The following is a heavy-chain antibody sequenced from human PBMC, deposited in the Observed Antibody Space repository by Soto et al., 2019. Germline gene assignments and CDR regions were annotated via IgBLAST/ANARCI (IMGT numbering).Heavy chain of an antibody. CDR1: GYTFTSYA. V-gene: IGHV1-3*01. CDR3: ARAPYYDFGGCPLYFYYYYMDV. J-gene: IGHJ6*03. D-gene: IGHD3-3*01. CDR2: INAGNGNT. Sequence: QVQLVQSGAEVKKPGASVKVSCKASGYTFTSYAMHWVRQAPGQRLEWMGWINAGNGNTKYSQKFQGRVTITRDTSASTAYMELSSLRSEDTAVYYCARAPYYDFGGCPLYFYYYYMDVWGKGTTVTVSS.